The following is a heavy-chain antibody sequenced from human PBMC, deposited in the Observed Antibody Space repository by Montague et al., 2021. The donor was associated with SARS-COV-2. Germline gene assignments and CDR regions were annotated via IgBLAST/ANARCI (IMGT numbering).Heavy chain of an antibody. CDR3: ARHDIFSNWFDP. CDR2: IYYSGST. D-gene: IGHD3-9*01. J-gene: IGHJ5*02. Sequence: SEILSLTCTVSGVSITTYYWSWIRQPPGKGLEWIGYIYYSGSTYYTPSLKSRVSFSVDASKNEFSLRLTSVSAADTAVYYCARHDIFSNWFDPWGQGTLVTVSS. V-gene: IGHV4-59*01. CDR1: GVSITTYY.